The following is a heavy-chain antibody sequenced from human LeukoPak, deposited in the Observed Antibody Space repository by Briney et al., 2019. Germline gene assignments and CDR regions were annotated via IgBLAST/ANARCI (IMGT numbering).Heavy chain of an antibody. CDR2: IKQDGSEK. Sequence: GGSLRLSCAASGFTFSNNWMSWVRQAPGKGLEWVANIKQDGSEKHYVDSVKGRSTISRDNAKNSLYLQMNSLRAEDTAVYYCARDRIAAGGYFDYWGQGTLVTVSS. CDR3: ARDRIAAGGYFDY. V-gene: IGHV3-7*01. J-gene: IGHJ4*02. D-gene: IGHD6-13*01. CDR1: GFTFSNNW.